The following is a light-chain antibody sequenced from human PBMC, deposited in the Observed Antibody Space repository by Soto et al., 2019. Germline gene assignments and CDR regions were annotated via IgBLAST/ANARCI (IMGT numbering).Light chain of an antibody. V-gene: IGLV2-14*01. Sequence: QSVLTQPASVSGSPGQSITISCTGTSSDVGGYNYVSWYQQHPGKAPKLIIYDVTNRPSGVSNRFSGSKSDNTASLTISGLQPEDEADYHCSSYTTSNTRQIAFGTGTKVTVL. CDR2: DVT. CDR3: SSYTTSNTRQIA. CDR1: SSDVGGYNY. J-gene: IGLJ1*01.